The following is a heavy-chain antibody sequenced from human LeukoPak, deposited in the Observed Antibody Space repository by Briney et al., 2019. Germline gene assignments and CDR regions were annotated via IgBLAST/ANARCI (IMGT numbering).Heavy chain of an antibody. D-gene: IGHD2-2*01. CDR2: IWYDGSNK. CDR1: GFTFSSYG. V-gene: IGHV3-33*06. CDR3: AKADCGDIGCYVKDF. Sequence: GGSLRLSCAASGFTFSSYGMHWVRQAPGKGLEWVAVIWYDGSNKYYADSVKGRFTISRDNSKNTLYLQMNSLRAEDTGVYYCAKADCGDIGCYVKDFWGQGTLVTVSS. J-gene: IGHJ4*02.